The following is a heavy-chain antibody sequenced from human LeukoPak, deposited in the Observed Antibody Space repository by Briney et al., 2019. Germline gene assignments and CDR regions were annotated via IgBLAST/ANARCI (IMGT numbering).Heavy chain of an antibody. Sequence: PGGSLRLSCAASGFTFSTYAMSRVRQAPGKGLEWVSGISTSGGSTYYADSVKGRFTISRDNSKNTLYLQMNGPRAEDTAVYYCAGGVNYWGQGTLVTVSS. D-gene: IGHD3-16*01. V-gene: IGHV3-23*01. CDR3: AGGVNY. J-gene: IGHJ4*02. CDR1: GFTFSTYA. CDR2: ISTSGGST.